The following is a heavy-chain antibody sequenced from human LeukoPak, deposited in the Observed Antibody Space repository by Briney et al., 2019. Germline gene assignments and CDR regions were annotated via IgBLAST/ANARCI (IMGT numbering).Heavy chain of an antibody. V-gene: IGHV4-59*01. CDR3: AMTYYDFWSGSHAFDI. J-gene: IGHJ3*02. Sequence: SETLSLTCTVSGGSISSYYWSWIRQPPGKGLEWIGYIYYSGSTNYNPSLKSRVTISVDTSKNQFSLKLSSVTAADTAVYYCAMTYYDFWSGSHAFDIWGQGTMVTVSS. D-gene: IGHD3-3*01. CDR2: IYYSGST. CDR1: GGSISSYY.